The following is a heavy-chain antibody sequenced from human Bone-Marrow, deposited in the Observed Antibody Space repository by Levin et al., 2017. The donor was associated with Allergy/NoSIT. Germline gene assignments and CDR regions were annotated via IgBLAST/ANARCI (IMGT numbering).Heavy chain of an antibody. CDR2: ISGSGGGT. J-gene: IGHJ5*02. D-gene: IGHD3-22*01. CDR3: AKGGTSVNYAPDNGFDR. Sequence: PGGSLRLSCAASEFTFSSYAMNWVRQAPGKALEWVSGISGSGGGTYYADSVKGRFTISRANSKNTLYLQMNSLRAEDTAVYSCAKGGTSVNYAPDNGFDRWGQGTLVTVSS. V-gene: IGHV3-23*01. CDR1: EFTFSSYA.